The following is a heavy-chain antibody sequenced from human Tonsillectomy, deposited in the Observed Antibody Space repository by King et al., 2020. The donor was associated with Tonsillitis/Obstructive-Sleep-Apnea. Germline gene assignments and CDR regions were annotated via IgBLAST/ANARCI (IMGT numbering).Heavy chain of an antibody. CDR2: IYSSGSI. V-gene: IGHV4-59*01. CDR3: ARGTTYYDFWSGSVAFDI. Sequence: QMQLQESGPGLVKSSETLSLTCTVSGGSISSYYWSWIRQPPGKGLEWLGYIYSSGSINYNPSLKSRVTLSVDTSKNQFSLKLSSVTAADTAVYYCARGTTYYDFWSGSVAFDIWGQGTMVTVSS. CDR1: GGSISSYY. D-gene: IGHD3-3*01. J-gene: IGHJ3*02.